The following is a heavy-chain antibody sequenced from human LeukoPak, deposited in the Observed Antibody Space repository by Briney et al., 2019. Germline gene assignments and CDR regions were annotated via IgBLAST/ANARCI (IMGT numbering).Heavy chain of an antibody. CDR3: VRDPSSAIPLDF. J-gene: IGHJ4*02. CDR1: GFTVSNNY. CDR2: IYSGGST. Sequence: QAGGSLRLSCAASGFTVSNNYMSWVRQAPGKGLEWVSVIYSGGSTYYADSVKGRFTISRDNSKNTLDLQLNSLRADDSAVYYCVRDPSSAIPLDFRGQGTLVTVSS. V-gene: IGHV3-53*01.